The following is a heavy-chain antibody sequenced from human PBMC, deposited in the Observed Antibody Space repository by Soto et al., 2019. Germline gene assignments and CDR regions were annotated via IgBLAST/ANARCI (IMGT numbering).Heavy chain of an antibody. CDR1: GYTFTDYY. Sequence: QVQLVQSGAEVKKPGASVRVSCKASGYTFTDYYLHWVRQAPGQGLELMGWIDANSGGTQYARKFQGSVTMTRDTYTSTADVELISLKSDDTAIYYCARDSPLTTGWLDPWGQGPLVTVSS. CDR2: IDANSGGT. V-gene: IGHV1-2*07. D-gene: IGHD4-17*01. CDR3: ARDSPLTTGWLDP. J-gene: IGHJ5*02.